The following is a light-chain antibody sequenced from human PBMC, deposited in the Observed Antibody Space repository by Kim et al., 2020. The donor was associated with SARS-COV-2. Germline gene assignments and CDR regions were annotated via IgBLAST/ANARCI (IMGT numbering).Light chain of an antibody. CDR2: VAS. Sequence: VSTGERATSSCRASQSVNDNLAWYQQRPDQAPRLLIYVASTRATGIPARFSGSGSGTEFTLTISSLQSDDFAVYFCQQYNNWPPFTFGHGTKLEI. CDR3: QQYNNWPPFT. V-gene: IGKV3-15*01. J-gene: IGKJ2*01. CDR1: QSVNDN.